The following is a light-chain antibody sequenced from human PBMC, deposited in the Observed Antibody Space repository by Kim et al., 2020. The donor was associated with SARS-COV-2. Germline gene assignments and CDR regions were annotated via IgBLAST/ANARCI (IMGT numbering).Light chain of an antibody. J-gene: IGKJ2*01. CDR1: QTIIGY. CDR3: QQSYSPPYT. Sequence: SASLRDRVTITCRASQTIIGYLGWYQQKSGKAPNLLIYSTSTLQSGVPSRFSGSGSGTDFALTISSLQPEDFATYYCQQSYSPPYTFGQGTKLEIK. CDR2: STS. V-gene: IGKV1-39*01.